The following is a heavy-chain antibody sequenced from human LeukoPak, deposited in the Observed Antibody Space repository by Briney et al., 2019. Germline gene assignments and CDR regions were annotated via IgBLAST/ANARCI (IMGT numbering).Heavy chain of an antibody. CDR1: GFTFSSYS. V-gene: IGHV3-48*01. CDR3: ASQIGYSGYDRGAFDY. D-gene: IGHD5-12*01. J-gene: IGHJ4*02. Sequence: GPSLTLSCAPSGFTFSSYSMGWARHPPGKGLEWVSYIISSIITTYYADSGKGRFTLARDQTKNSVYKQMNSQRAKDTAVDYCASQIGYSGYDRGAFDYWGQGTMVTVSS. CDR2: IISSIITT.